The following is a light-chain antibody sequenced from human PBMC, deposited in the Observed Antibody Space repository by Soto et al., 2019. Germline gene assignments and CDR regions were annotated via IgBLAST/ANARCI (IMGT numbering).Light chain of an antibody. Sequence: EIVMTQSPATLSVSPGQRATLSCRASQSVSSNLAWYQQKPGQAPRLLIYGASNRATGIPARFSGSGSGTEFTLTISSLQSEDFAVYYCQQYDNFLGPFGQGTNVEVK. J-gene: IGKJ1*01. CDR3: QQYDNFLGP. CDR2: GAS. CDR1: QSVSSN. V-gene: IGKV3D-15*01.